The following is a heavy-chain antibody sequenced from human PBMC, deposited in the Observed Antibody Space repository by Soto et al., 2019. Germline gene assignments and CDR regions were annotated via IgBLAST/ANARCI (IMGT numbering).Heavy chain of an antibody. V-gene: IGHV3-74*01. CDR1: GFTFSSYW. Sequence: EVQLVESGGGLVRPGGSLRLSCAASGFTFSSYWMHWVRQTPGKGLVWVGRITADGIGTTYADSVKGRFTISRDNAKNMVYLQMNSLRAEDTAVYYCAAFVVVTAGEYWGQGTLVTVSS. J-gene: IGHJ4*02. D-gene: IGHD2-21*02. CDR3: AAFVVVTAGEY. CDR2: ITADGIGT.